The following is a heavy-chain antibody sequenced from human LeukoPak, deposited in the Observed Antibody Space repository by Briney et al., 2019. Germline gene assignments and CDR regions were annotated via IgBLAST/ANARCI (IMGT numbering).Heavy chain of an antibody. V-gene: IGHV3-23*01. J-gene: IGHJ4*02. Sequence: EGSLRLSCAASGFTFRSYAMSWVRQAPGKGLEWVSTISGSGVSTYYADSVKGQFTISRDNSKNTLYLQMNSLRAEDTAVYYCAKGPPYWNDDYWGQGTLVTVSS. CDR1: GFTFRSYA. CDR2: ISGSGVST. D-gene: IGHD1-1*01. CDR3: AKGPPYWNDDY.